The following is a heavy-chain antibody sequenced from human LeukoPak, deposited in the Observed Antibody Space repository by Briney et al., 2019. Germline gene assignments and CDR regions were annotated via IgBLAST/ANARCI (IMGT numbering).Heavy chain of an antibody. Sequence: SETLSLTCSVSGDSITKSPYYWGWIRQPPGKGLEWIGTIYYGGTTYYSPPLKSRVTIDLDTSKNRFSLKLTSVTAADTAVYYCGGNNFYFLHYWGQGALVTVSS. CDR1: GDSITKSPYY. CDR2: IYYGGTT. D-gene: IGHD5-24*01. V-gene: IGHV4-39*01. CDR3: GGNNFYFLHY. J-gene: IGHJ4*01.